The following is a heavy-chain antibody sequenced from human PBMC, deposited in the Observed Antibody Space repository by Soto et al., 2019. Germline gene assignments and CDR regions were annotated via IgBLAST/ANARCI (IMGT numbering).Heavy chain of an antibody. D-gene: IGHD3-10*01. CDR3: ARELLWFGELTGYYGMDV. J-gene: IGHJ6*02. Sequence: QVQLVQSGAEVKKPGSSVKVSCKASGGTFSSYAISWVRQAPGQGLEWMGGIIPIFGTANYAQKLQGRVTITADESTSTAYMELSSLRSEDTAVYYCARELLWFGELTGYYGMDVWGQGTTVTVSS. CDR1: GGTFSSYA. V-gene: IGHV1-69*01. CDR2: IIPIFGTA.